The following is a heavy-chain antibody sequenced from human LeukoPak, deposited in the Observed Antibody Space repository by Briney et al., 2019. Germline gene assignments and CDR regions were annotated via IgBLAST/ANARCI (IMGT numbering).Heavy chain of an antibody. V-gene: IGHV4-61*02. D-gene: IGHD3-22*01. Sequence: SETLSLTCPVSGGSISSCSYYWSWIRQPAGKGLEWLRRIYSSGSTNYNPFIKRPVTISVNPPKNQFSLKLSSVTAADTAVYYCARDRGYYDSNGSPWAFDIWGQGTMVTVSS. CDR2: IYSSGST. CDR1: GGSISSCSYY. CDR3: ARDRGYYDSNGSPWAFDI. J-gene: IGHJ3*02.